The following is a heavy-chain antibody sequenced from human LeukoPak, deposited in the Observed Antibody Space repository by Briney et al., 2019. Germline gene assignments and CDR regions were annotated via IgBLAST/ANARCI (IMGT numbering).Heavy chain of an antibody. D-gene: IGHD2-2*01. J-gene: IGHJ6*03. CDR2: IRYDGSNK. CDR3: AKVVVVPAAHWNYYYYMDV. Sequence: PGGSLRLSCAASGFTFSSYGMHWVRQAPGKGLEWVAFIRYDGSNKYYADSVKGRFTISRDNSKNTLYLQMNSLRAEDTAVYYCAKVVVVPAAHWNYYYYMDVWGKGTTVTVSS. V-gene: IGHV3-30*02. CDR1: GFTFSSYG.